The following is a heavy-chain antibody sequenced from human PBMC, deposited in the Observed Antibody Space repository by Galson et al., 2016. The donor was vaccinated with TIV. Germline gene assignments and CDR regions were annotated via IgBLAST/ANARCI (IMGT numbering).Heavy chain of an antibody. V-gene: IGHV3-7*02. D-gene: IGHD6-13*01. J-gene: IGHJ4*02. CDR3: ARVSSWYYVDF. CDR2: IRQDGRET. Sequence: SLRLSCAATGFTFRDSGMHWVRQAPGKGLEWVANIRQDGRETYYVDSVKGRFTISRDNAKESLFLQMDSLRVEDTAVYYCARVSSWYYVDFWGQGTLITVSS. CDR1: GFTFRDSG.